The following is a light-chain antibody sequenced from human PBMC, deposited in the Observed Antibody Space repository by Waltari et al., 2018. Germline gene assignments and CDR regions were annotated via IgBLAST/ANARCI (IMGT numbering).Light chain of an antibody. CDR1: QSISNF. Sequence: DIQMTQSPSSLSASVGDRVTINCRASQSISNFLNWYQQKPGKAPKLLIYDPSNLQSGVPLRFSGSGFGTDFTLTISSLQPEDFATYYCQQSYSPPPITFGPGTKVDVK. CDR2: DPS. V-gene: IGKV1-39*01. CDR3: QQSYSPPPIT. J-gene: IGKJ3*01.